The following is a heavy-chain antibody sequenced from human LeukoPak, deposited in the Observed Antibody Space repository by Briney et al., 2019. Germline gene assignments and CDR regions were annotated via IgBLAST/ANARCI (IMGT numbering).Heavy chain of an antibody. CDR1: GGSFSGYY. CDR2: INHSGST. Sequence: SETLSLTCAVYGGSFSGYYWSWIRQPLGKGLEWIGEINHSGSTNYNPSLKSRVTISVDTSKNQFSLKLSSVTAADTAVYYCASLYGGSYYALDYWGQGTLVTVSS. CDR3: ASLYGGSYYALDY. D-gene: IGHD1-26*01. J-gene: IGHJ4*02. V-gene: IGHV4-34*01.